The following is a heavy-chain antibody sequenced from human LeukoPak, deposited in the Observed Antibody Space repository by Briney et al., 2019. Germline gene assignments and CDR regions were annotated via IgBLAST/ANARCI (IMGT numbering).Heavy chain of an antibody. CDR1: GFTFSSYA. Sequence: PGGSLRLSCAASGFTFSSYAMSWVRQAPGKGLEWVSAISGSGGSTYYADSVKGRFTISRDNSKNTLYLQMNSLRAEDTAVYYCANGGDGDSGYYYYGMDVWGQGTTVTVSS. CDR3: ANGGDGDSGYYYYGMDV. CDR2: ISGSGGST. J-gene: IGHJ6*02. D-gene: IGHD4-17*01. V-gene: IGHV3-23*01.